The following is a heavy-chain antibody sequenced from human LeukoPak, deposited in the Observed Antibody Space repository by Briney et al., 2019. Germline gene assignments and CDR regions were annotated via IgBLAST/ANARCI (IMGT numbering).Heavy chain of an antibody. CDR2: IKQDGSEK. V-gene: IGHV3-7*01. CDR3: AREWAGMNDI. CDR1: GFTFSSYW. J-gene: IGHJ3*02. Sequence: GGSLRLSCTACGFTFSSYWMSWVRQAPGKGLEWVANIKQDGSEKYYVDSVKGRFTISRDNAKNSLYLQMNSLRAEDTAVYYCAREWAGMNDIWGQGTMVTVSS.